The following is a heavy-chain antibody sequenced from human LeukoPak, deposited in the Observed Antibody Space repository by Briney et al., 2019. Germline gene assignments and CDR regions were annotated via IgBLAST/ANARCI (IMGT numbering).Heavy chain of an antibody. Sequence: QPGGSLRLSCVASQFTFKNYWMHWVRQAPGRGLVWLSYISPDGSSTRYADSVRGRFTISRGNAKNTLYLQMNSLRAEDTAVYFCATAWSYWGQGTLVTVSS. V-gene: IGHV3-74*01. CDR2: ISPDGSST. D-gene: IGHD2-21*02. J-gene: IGHJ4*02. CDR3: ATAWSY. CDR1: QFTFKNYW.